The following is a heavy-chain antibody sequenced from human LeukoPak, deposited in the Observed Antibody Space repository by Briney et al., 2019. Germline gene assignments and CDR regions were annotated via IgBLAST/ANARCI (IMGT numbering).Heavy chain of an antibody. D-gene: IGHD3-16*01. CDR1: GGSFSGYY. J-gene: IGHJ3*02. V-gene: IGHV4-34*01. CDR2: INHSGST. Sequence: PSETLSLTCAVYGGSFSGYYWSWIRQPPGKGLEWIGEINHSGSTNYNPSLKSRVTISLHTSKNQFSLKLSSVTAADTAVYYCARHGSFGGVISAFDIWGQGTMVTVSS. CDR3: ARHGSFGGVISAFDI.